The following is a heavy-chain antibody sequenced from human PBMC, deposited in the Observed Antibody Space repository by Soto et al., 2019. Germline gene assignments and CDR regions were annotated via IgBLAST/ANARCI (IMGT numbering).Heavy chain of an antibody. CDR3: ARVVDYYDPYYYYGMDV. CDR2: ISSSSSYR. V-gene: IGHV3-21*01. Sequence: EVQLVESGGGLVKPGGSLRLSCAASGFTFSTYTMNWVRQAPGKGLEWVSSISSSSSYRYYTDSVKGRFTISRDNAKNSLYLQMNSVRAEDTAVYYCARVVDYYDPYYYYGMDVWGQGTTVTVSS. CDR1: GFTFSTYT. D-gene: IGHD3-22*01. J-gene: IGHJ6*02.